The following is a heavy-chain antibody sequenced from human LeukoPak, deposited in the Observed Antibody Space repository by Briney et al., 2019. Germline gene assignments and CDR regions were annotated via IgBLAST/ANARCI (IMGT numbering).Heavy chain of an antibody. CDR3: ARSVWPH. CDR2: ISSSSYI. D-gene: IGHD2-8*01. Sequence: GGSLRLSCAAPGFTFSSYSMNWVRQAPGKGLEWVSSISSSSYIYYAHSVKGRFTISRDNAKNSLYLQMNSLRAEDTAVYYCARSVWPHWGQGTLVTVSS. V-gene: IGHV3-21*01. CDR1: GFTFSSYS. J-gene: IGHJ4*02.